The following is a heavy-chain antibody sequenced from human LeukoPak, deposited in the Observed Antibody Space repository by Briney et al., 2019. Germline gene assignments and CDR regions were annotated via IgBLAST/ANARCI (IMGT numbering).Heavy chain of an antibody. V-gene: IGHV4-61*02. CDR1: GGSISSGSYY. Sequence: SETLSLTCTVSGGSISSGSYYWSWIRQPAGKGLEWIGRIYTSGSTNYNPSLKSRVTISVDTSKNQFSLKLSSVTAADTAVYYCARVEYSSSWFWIDYWGQGTLVTVSS. J-gene: IGHJ4*02. CDR3: ARVEYSSSWFWIDY. CDR2: IYTSGST. D-gene: IGHD6-13*01.